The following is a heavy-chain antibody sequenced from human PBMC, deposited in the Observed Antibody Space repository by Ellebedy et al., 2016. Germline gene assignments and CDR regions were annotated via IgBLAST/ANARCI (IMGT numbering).Heavy chain of an antibody. Sequence: SVKVSCXAPGGISNSHGFSWVRQAPGQGLERMGGIIPIFGATDYAQRFRGRLIVTADRSTQTVFMELSSLRSEDTAVYYCARDVHPWGGQLLGRFEAWGQGTLVIVSS. D-gene: IGHD3-16*01. CDR1: GGISNSHG. CDR2: IIPIFGAT. CDR3: ARDVHPWGGQLLGRFEA. V-gene: IGHV1-69*06. J-gene: IGHJ5*02.